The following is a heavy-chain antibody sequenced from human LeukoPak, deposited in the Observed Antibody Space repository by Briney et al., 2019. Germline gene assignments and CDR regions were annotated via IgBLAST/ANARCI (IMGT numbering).Heavy chain of an antibody. D-gene: IGHD3-22*01. CDR2: ISGSGDST. V-gene: IGHV3-23*01. CDR3: AYYDSSGYYSRFDY. Sequence: GGSLRLSCAAPGFTFSSYAMSWVRQAPGKGLEWVSAISGSGDSTYYADSVKGRFTISRDNSKNTLYLQMNSLRAEDTAVYYCAYYDSSGYYSRFDYWGQGTLVTVSS. J-gene: IGHJ4*02. CDR1: GFTFSSYA.